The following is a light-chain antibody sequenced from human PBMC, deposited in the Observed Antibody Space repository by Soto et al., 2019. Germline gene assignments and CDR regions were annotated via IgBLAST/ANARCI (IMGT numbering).Light chain of an antibody. CDR3: CSYAVSSTNVV. CDR2: EGS. J-gene: IGLJ2*01. V-gene: IGLV2-23*01. CDR1: SSDVGSYNL. Sequence: QSALTQPASVSGSPGQSITISCTGTSSDVGSYNLVSWYQQHPGKAPKLMIYEGSKRPSGVSNRFSGSNSGNTASLTISGLQAEDQADYYCCSYAVSSTNVVFGGGTKLTVL.